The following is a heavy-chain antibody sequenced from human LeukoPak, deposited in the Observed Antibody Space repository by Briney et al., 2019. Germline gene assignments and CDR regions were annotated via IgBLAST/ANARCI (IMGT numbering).Heavy chain of an antibody. CDR1: GGSLSSYY. CDR3: ARHARYCTGGSCYPPYFDY. D-gene: IGHD2-15*01. V-gene: IGHV4-59*08. J-gene: IGHJ4*02. CDR2: IYYSGST. Sequence: SETLSLTCTVSGGSLSSYYWSWIRQPPGKGLEWIGYIYYSGSTNYNPSLKSRVTISVDTSKNQFSLKLGSVTGADTAVYYCARHARYCTGGSCYPPYFDYWGQGTLVTVSS.